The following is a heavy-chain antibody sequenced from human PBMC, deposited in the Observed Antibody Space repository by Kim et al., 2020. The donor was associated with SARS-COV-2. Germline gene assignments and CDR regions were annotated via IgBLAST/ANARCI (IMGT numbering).Heavy chain of an antibody. D-gene: IGHD2-21*02. J-gene: IGHJ1*01. Sequence: DAVKGLFTISRDNSKNTLYLQMNSLRVEDTALYYCAKDPRVGDCPEYFQHWGQGTLVTVSS. CDR3: AKDPRVGDCPEYFQH. V-gene: IGHV3-23*01.